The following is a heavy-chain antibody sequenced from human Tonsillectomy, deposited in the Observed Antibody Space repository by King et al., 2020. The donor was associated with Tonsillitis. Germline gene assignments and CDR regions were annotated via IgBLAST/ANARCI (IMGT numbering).Heavy chain of an antibody. CDR1: GGSISSSSYY. CDR3: ARHEGHYYGSGSYNFDY. D-gene: IGHD3-10*01. CDR2: IYYSGST. Sequence: PLQESGPGLVKPSETLSLTCTVSGGSISSSSYYWGWIRQPPGKGLEWIGSIYYSGSTYYNPSLKSRVTISVDTSKNQFSLKLSSVTAADTAVYYCARHEGHYYGSGSYNFDYWGQGTLVTVSS. V-gene: IGHV4-39*01. J-gene: IGHJ4*02.